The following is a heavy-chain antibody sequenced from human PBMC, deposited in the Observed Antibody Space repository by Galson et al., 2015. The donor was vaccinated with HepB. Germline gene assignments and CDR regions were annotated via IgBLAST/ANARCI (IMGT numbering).Heavy chain of an antibody. V-gene: IGHV1-3*01. J-gene: IGHJ3*01. D-gene: IGHD4/OR15-4a*01. CDR1: GYTFTNYA. Sequence: SVKVSCKASGYTFTNYAMHWVRQAPGQRLEWMGWINASNGNTKYAQKFQGRVTITRDTSVSTAYMELSRLRSDDTSVYYCARDLRVKSMGLPLDAFDVWGKGTMVTVSS. CDR3: ARDLRVKSMGLPLDAFDV. CDR2: INASNGNT.